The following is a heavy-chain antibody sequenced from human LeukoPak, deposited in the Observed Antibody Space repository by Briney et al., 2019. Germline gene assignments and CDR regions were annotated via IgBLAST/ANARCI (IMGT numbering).Heavy chain of an antibody. Sequence: LSETLSLTCTVSGGSISSSSYYWGWIRQPPGKGLEWIGSIYYSGSTYYNPSLKSRVTISVDTSKNQFSLKLSSVTAADTAMYYCARDHAWGGFDYWGQGTLVTVSS. V-gene: IGHV4-39*07. J-gene: IGHJ4*02. CDR2: IYYSGST. CDR1: GGSISSSSYY. CDR3: ARDHAWGGFDY. D-gene: IGHD3-10*01.